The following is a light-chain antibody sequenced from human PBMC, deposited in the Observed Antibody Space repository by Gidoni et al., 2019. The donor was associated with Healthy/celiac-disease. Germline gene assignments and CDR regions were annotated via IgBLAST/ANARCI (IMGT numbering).Light chain of an antibody. J-gene: IGKJ1*01. CDR1: QSVSSSY. CDR2: GAS. V-gene: IGKV3-20*01. Sequence: ESVLTQSPGTLSLSPGERATLSCRASQSVSSSYLAWYQQKPGQAPRLLIYGASSRATGIPDRFSGSRSGTDFTLTISRLEPEDFAVYYCQQYGSSQWTFXXXTKVEIK. CDR3: QQYGSSQWT.